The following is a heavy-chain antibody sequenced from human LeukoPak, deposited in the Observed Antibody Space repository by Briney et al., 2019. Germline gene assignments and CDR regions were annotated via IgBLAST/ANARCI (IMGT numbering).Heavy chain of an antibody. CDR1: GASITSYY. Sequence: WETLSLTCSVSGASITSYYWTWIRQFPGKGLEWIGYVYHTGSTNYNPSLRSRVTISIDTSKSQFSLNLNSVTAADTAIYYCTRLPPFIAFFDFWGPGILVSVSS. CDR3: TRLPPFIAFFDF. V-gene: IGHV4-59*13. D-gene: IGHD6-13*01. CDR2: VYHTGST. J-gene: IGHJ4*02.